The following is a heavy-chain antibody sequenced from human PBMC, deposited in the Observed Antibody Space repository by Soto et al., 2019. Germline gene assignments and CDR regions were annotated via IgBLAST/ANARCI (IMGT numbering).Heavy chain of an antibody. CDR2: IRPDNGNR. CDR1: GYTFSTSG. Sequence: SVKVSCKTSGYTFSTSGISCLRQAPGQGLEWVGWIRPDNGNRKSAQRLQGRVTLTTDTSASTAYMELRSLTSDDTAMYYCARDTESNRYNDWGQGTLVTVSS. CDR3: ARDTESNRYND. V-gene: IGHV1-18*01. J-gene: IGHJ1*01. D-gene: IGHD1-20*01.